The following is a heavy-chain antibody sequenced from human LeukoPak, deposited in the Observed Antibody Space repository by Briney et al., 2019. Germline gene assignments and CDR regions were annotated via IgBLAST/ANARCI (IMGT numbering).Heavy chain of an antibody. Sequence: GRSLRLSCAASGFTFSSYSMNWVRQAPGKGLEWVANIKQDGSEKYYVDSVKGRFTISRDNAKNSLYLQMNSLRAEDTAVYYCARGVGNYMDVWGKGTTVTVSS. CDR2: IKQDGSEK. V-gene: IGHV3-7*01. CDR3: ARGVGNYMDV. D-gene: IGHD7-27*01. CDR1: GFTFSSYS. J-gene: IGHJ6*03.